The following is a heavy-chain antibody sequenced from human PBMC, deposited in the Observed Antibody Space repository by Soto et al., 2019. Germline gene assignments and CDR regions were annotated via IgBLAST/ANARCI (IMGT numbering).Heavy chain of an antibody. V-gene: IGHV3-7*01. CDR1: GFIFSNFW. Sequence: EVQLVESGGGLVQPGGSLRLSCAASGFIFSNFWMSWVRQAPGKGLEWVAYIKDDGSEKYYVNSVMGRFTISRDNAKNSVYLQMNGVRVEDTAVCYGVACADCSLYSTYGLDAWGQGTTATVSS. CDR2: IKDDGSEK. D-gene: IGHD2-21*02. J-gene: IGHJ6*02. CDR3: VACADCSLYSTYGLDA.